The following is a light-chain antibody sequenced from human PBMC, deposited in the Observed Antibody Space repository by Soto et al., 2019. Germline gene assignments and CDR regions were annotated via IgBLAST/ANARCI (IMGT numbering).Light chain of an antibody. V-gene: IGKV1-13*02. Sequence: AIQVTQSPSSLSASVGDRVTITCRASQGISSALAWYQQKPGKAPKLLIYDASSLESGIPSRFSGSGSGTDFTLTISSLQPEDFATYYCQQFNTYPSVGGGTKVDIK. CDR2: DAS. J-gene: IGKJ4*01. CDR3: QQFNTYPS. CDR1: QGISSA.